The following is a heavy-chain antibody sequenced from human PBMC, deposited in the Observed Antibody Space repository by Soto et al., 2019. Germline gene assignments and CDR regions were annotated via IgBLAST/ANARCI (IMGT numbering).Heavy chain of an antibody. Sequence: GGSLRLSCAASGFTFSNYWMYWVRQAPGKGLVCVSRISPDGSTTIYADSVKGRFTISRDNAKNTLYLQMNSLRAEDTAVYYCTRDGYYFDGSGYYHNFDYWGQGTLVTVSS. CDR1: GFTFSNYW. D-gene: IGHD3-22*01. CDR2: ISPDGSTT. J-gene: IGHJ4*02. CDR3: TRDGYYFDGSGYYHNFDY. V-gene: IGHV3-74*01.